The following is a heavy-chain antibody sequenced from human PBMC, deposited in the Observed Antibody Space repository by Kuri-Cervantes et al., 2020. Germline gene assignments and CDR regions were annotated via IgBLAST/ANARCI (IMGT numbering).Heavy chain of an antibody. V-gene: IGHV3-21*01. CDR1: GFTFSSYS. J-gene: IGHJ4*02. Sequence: GESLKISCAASGFTFSSYSMNWVRQAPGKGLEWVSSISSSSSYIYYADSVKGRFTISRDNSKNTLYLQMNSLRAEDTAVYYCARDNGFGGDSDYWGQGTLVTVSS. CDR3: ARDNGFGGDSDY. D-gene: IGHD4-17*01. CDR2: ISSSSSYI.